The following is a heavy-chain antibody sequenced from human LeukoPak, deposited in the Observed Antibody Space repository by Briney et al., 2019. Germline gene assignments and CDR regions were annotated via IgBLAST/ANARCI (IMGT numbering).Heavy chain of an antibody. CDR1: GYTFTTYG. J-gene: IGHJ5*02. CDR2: ISTQNGDT. Sequence: GASVKVSCKASGYTFTTYGINWVRQAPGRGLEWMGWISTQNGDTSYAQNFQGRVTMTTDTSTSTAYMELRSLRSDDTAVYYCARKVGTESLRWLDPWGQGTLVTVSS. CDR3: ARKVGTESLRWLDP. D-gene: IGHD1-1*01. V-gene: IGHV1-18*01.